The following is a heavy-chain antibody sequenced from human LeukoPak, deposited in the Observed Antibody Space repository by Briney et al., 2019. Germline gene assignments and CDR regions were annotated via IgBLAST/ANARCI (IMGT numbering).Heavy chain of an antibody. CDR1: GGSFSGYY. Sequence: SETLSLTCAVYGGSFSGYYWSWIRQPPGKGLEWIGEINHSGSTNHNPSLKSRVTISVDTSKNQFSLKLSSVTAADTAVYYCARGPRSPMRYYYDSSGYSRASFDYWGQGTLVTVSS. CDR3: ARGPRSPMRYYYDSSGYSRASFDY. V-gene: IGHV4-34*01. CDR2: INHSGST. D-gene: IGHD3-22*01. J-gene: IGHJ4*02.